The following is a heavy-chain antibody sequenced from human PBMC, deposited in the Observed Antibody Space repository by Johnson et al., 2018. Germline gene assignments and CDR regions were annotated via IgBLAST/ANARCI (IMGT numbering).Heavy chain of an antibody. D-gene: IGHD1-26*01. V-gene: IGHV3-33*01. CDR3: AGERGSGGYWRDDAFDI. CDR1: GFTFSSYG. Sequence: QVQLVQSGGGVVQPGRSLRLSCAASGFTFSSYGMHWVRQAPGKGLEWVAVIWYDGSNKYYADSVKGRFTISRDNSKNTVYLQMNSLRGEDTAVYYCAGERGSGGYWRDDAFDIWGQGTMVTVSS. CDR2: IWYDGSNK. J-gene: IGHJ3*02.